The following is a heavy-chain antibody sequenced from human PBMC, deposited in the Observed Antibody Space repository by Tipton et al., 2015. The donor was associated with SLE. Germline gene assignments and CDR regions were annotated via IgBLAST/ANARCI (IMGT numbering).Heavy chain of an antibody. CDR3: AREGASDGLSWFDP. CDR2: INHSGST. J-gene: IGHJ5*02. V-gene: IGHV4-34*01. CDR1: GGFFSGYY. Sequence: GLVKPSETLSPTRAVYGGFFSGYYWSWIRQPPGEGLEWIGEINHSGSTNYNPSLKSRVTISVDTSKNQFSLKLSSVTAADTAVYYCAREGASDGLSWFDPWGQGTLVTVSS. D-gene: IGHD1-26*01.